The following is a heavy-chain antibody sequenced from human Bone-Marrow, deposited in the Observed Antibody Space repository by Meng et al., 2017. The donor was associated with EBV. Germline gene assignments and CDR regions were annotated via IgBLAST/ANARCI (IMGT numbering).Heavy chain of an antibody. CDR1: GGSISSSYW. D-gene: IGHD6-19*01. J-gene: IGHJ2*01. CDR2: ISHSGST. CDR3: ATDRAVAGHRYFDL. Sequence: QVRLQEPGPGLGKPSGTLSLTCAVSGGSISSSYWWSWVRQPPGKGLEWIGEISHSGSTNYNPSLKSRVTISVDKSKNQFSLKLNSVTAADTAVYYCATDRAVAGHRYFDLWGRGTLVTVSS. V-gene: IGHV4-4*02.